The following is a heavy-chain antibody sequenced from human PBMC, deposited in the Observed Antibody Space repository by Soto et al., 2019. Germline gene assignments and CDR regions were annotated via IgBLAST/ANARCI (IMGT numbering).Heavy chain of an antibody. CDR1: GSTFKHYN. CDR3: VRDGSLLGMTR. Sequence: EVQLVVSGGSLAKPWESLRLSCVASGSTFKHYNLNWVRQAPGKWLEWVSTIGGSDTFTYYADSVKGRFTISRDNAKSSLFLQMNSLRVEDTAVYFCVRDGSLLGMTRWGQGTLVTVSS. J-gene: IGHJ4*02. V-gene: IGHV3-21*02. D-gene: IGHD3-10*01. CDR2: IGGSDTFT.